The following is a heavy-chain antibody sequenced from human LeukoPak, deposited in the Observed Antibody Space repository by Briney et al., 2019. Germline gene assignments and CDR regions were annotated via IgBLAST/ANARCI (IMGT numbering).Heavy chain of an antibody. J-gene: IGHJ4*02. CDR3: ARGKRARGYSYGSVPYYFDY. CDR1: GYTFTSYD. D-gene: IGHD5-18*01. V-gene: IGHV1-8*01. Sequence: GASVKVSCKASGYTFTSYDINWVRQATGQGLEWMGWMNPNSGNTGYAQKFQGRVTMTRNTSISTAYMELSSLRSEDTAVYYCARGKRARGYSYGSVPYYFDYWGQGTLVTVSS. CDR2: MNPNSGNT.